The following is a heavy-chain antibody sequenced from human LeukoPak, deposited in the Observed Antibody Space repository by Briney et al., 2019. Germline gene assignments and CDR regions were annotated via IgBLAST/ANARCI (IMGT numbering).Heavy chain of an antibody. D-gene: IGHD3-10*01. CDR1: GGSFSSYY. CDR2: IYSSGST. V-gene: IGHV4-4*07. CDR3: ARDSGTTGEVKFNP. J-gene: IGHJ5*02. Sequence: PSETLSLTCAVYGGSFSSYYWSWIRQPAGKGLEWIGRIYSSGSTTYNPSLKSRVTMSVDTSKNQFSLKVTSVTAADTAVYYCARDSGTTGEVKFNPWGQGTLVTVSS.